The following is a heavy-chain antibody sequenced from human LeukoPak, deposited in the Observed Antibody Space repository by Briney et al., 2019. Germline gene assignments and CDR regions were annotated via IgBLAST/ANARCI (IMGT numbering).Heavy chain of an antibody. CDR1: AFSFGSNY. J-gene: IGHJ3*02. CDR2: IYSGGST. D-gene: IGHD4-17*01. CDR3: ARVGDIDAFDI. V-gene: IGHV3-66*01. Sequence: GGSLRLSWAAAAFSFGSNYMTWVRQAPGKGLEWVSLIYSGGSTYYADWVKGRFTISRDNSKNTLYLQMGSLRAEDMAVYYCARVGDIDAFDIWGQGTMVTVSS.